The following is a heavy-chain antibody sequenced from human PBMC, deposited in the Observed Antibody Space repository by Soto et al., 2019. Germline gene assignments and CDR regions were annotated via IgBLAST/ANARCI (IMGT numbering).Heavy chain of an antibody. V-gene: IGHV4-59*01. D-gene: IGHD3-10*01. Sequence: TSETLSLTCTVSGGSISSYYWSWIRQPPGKGLEWIGYIYYSGSTNYNPSLKSRVTISVDTSKNQFSLKLSSVTAADTAVYYCARVFYGSGILDAFDIWGQGTMVTVSS. J-gene: IGHJ3*02. CDR1: GGSISSYY. CDR2: IYYSGST. CDR3: ARVFYGSGILDAFDI.